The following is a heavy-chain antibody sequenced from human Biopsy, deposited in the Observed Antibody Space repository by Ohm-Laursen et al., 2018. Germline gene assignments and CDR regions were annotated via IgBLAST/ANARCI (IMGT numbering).Heavy chain of an antibody. Sequence: SDTLSLTCAVYGESFNGYYWSWIRQPPGKGLEWIGSIYYRGNTNYNPSLKSRVTISVDTSKNQFSLKLSSATAADTAVFYCARHGSQGYCTGGSCVDYWGQGALVTVSS. CDR1: GESFNGYY. J-gene: IGHJ4*02. D-gene: IGHD2-15*01. CDR2: IYYRGNT. CDR3: ARHGSQGYCTGGSCVDY. V-gene: IGHV4-34*01.